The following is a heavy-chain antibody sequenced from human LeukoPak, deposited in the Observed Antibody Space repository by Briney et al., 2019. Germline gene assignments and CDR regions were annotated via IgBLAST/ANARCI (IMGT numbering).Heavy chain of an antibody. D-gene: IGHD6-13*01. CDR2: IKEDGSGK. CDR1: GFTISNYW. CDR3: ASGRQLGY. V-gene: IGHV3-7*01. Sequence: PGGSLSLSCAASGFTISNYWMSWVRQAPGKGLEWVANIKEDGSGKYYVDSVKGRFTISRDNARNSLYLQMNSLRAEDTAVYYCASGRQLGYWGQGTLVTVSS. J-gene: IGHJ4*02.